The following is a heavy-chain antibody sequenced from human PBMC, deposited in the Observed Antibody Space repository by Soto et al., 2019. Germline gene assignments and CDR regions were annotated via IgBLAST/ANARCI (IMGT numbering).Heavy chain of an antibody. D-gene: IGHD3-16*01. Sequence: ASVKVSCKASGFRFSDYGFNWLRQAPGQGLEWMGWISAFNGNTETAQGLQDRVTMTTDSSTTTAHMDLTNLTTDDTAIYYCARSYYLADAFDVWGQGTMVTVSS. CDR2: ISAFNGNT. J-gene: IGHJ3*01. CDR3: ARSYYLADAFDV. V-gene: IGHV1-18*01. CDR1: GFRFSDYG.